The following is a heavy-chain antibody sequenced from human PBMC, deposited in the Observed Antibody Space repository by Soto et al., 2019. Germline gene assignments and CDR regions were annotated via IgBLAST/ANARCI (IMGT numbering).Heavy chain of an antibody. V-gene: IGHV1-18*01. D-gene: IGHD3-3*01. CDR1: GYTFTSYG. Sequence: ASVKVSCKASGYTFTSYGISWVRQAPGQGLEWMGWISAYNGNTNYAQKLQGRVTMTTDTSTSTAYMELRSLRSDDTAVYYCARAQGTTIFGVVISIDYCGQGTLVTVSS. J-gene: IGHJ4*02. CDR3: ARAQGTTIFGVVISIDY. CDR2: ISAYNGNT.